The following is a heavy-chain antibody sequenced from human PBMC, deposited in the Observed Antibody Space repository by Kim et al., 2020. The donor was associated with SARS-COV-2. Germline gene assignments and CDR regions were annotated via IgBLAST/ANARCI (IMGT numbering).Heavy chain of an antibody. Sequence: ASVKVSCKASGYTFTGYYMHWVRQAPGQGLEWMGRINPNSGGTNYAQKFQGRVTMTRDTSISTAYMELSRLRSDDTAVYYCARDLDGSGRNRWYFHYDSSGYYDYWGQGTLVTVSS. J-gene: IGHJ4*02. CDR1: GYTFTGYY. CDR3: ARDLDGSGRNRWYFHYDSSGYYDY. D-gene: IGHD3-22*01. CDR2: INPNSGGT. V-gene: IGHV1-2*06.